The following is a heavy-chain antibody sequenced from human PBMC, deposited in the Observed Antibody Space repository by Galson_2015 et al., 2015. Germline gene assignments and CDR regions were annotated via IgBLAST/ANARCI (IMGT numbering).Heavy chain of an antibody. CDR3: ARDVHARDSCYEWVN. CDR1: GFTFSKYW. CDR2: IKQDGSDT. J-gene: IGHJ4*02. Sequence: SLRLSCAASGFTFSKYWMLWVRQAPGKGPEWVATIKQDGSDTYYGDSMRGRFTISRDNAKNSVYLQMNSLHAEDTAVEYCARDVHARDSCYEWVNWGQGAVVTVSS. D-gene: IGHD5-12*01. V-gene: IGHV3-7*03.